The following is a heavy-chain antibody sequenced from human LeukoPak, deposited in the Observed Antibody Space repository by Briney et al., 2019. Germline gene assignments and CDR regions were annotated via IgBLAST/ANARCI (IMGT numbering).Heavy chain of an antibody. CDR2: INSDGSST. Sequence: GGSLRLSCAASGFTFSRYWMHWVRQAPGKGLVCVSRINSDGSSTSYADSVKGRFTVSRDNAKNTVYLQMNSLRVEDTAVYYCARIVRYGSAPLYSFGLDVWGQGTTVIVSS. D-gene: IGHD3-10*01. CDR1: GFTFSRYW. CDR3: ARIVRYGSAPLYSFGLDV. J-gene: IGHJ6*02. V-gene: IGHV3-74*01.